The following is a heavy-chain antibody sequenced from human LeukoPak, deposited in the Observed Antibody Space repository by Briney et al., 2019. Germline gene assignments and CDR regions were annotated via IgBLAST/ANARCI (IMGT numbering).Heavy chain of an antibody. CDR2: IYTSGST. Sequence: SETLSLTCTVSGGSISSGSYYWSWIRQPAGKGLEWVGRIYTSGSTTYNPSLKSRVTISVDTSKNQISLKLSSVTAADTAVYYCARDVPVRVRDYYDSSGYYFPIDPWGQGTLVTVSS. V-gene: IGHV4-61*02. D-gene: IGHD3-22*01. J-gene: IGHJ5*02. CDR1: GGSISSGSYY. CDR3: ARDVPVRVRDYYDSSGYYFPIDP.